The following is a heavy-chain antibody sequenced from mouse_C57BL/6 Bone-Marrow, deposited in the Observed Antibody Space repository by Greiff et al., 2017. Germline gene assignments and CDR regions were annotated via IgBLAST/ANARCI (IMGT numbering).Heavy chain of an antibody. CDR1: GYTFTSYG. J-gene: IGHJ1*03. Sequence: QVQLQQSGAELARPGASVKLSCTASGYTFTSYGISWVKQRTGQGLEWIGEILPRSGNTYYNEKFKGKATLTADKSSSTAYLELRSLTSEDSAVYFCSYYYGSSTGYFDVWGTGTTVTVSA. CDR3: SYYYGSSTGYFDV. CDR2: ILPRSGNT. V-gene: IGHV1-81*01. D-gene: IGHD1-1*01.